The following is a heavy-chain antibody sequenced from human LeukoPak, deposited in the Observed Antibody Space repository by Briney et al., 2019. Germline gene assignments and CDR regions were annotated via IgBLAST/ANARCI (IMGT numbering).Heavy chain of an antibody. CDR3: ARSLLNCSSTSCYAGVFGVEAFDI. J-gene: IGHJ3*02. V-gene: IGHV1-69*13. D-gene: IGHD2-2*01. Sequence: ASVKVSCKASGGTFSSYAISWVRQAPGQGLEWMGGIIPIFGTANYAQKFQGRVTITADESTSTAYMELSSLRSEDTAVYYCARSLLNCSSTSCYAGVFGVEAFDIWGQGTMVTVSS. CDR1: GGTFSSYA. CDR2: IIPIFGTA.